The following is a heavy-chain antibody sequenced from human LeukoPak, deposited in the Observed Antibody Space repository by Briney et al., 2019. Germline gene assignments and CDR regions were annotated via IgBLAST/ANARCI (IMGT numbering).Heavy chain of an antibody. J-gene: IGHJ4*02. V-gene: IGHV3-53*01. CDR3: ARDRPPFFSGSSAFDY. CDR1: GFTVSSNY. Sequence: GGSLRLSCAASGFTVSSNYMSWVRQAPGKGLEWVSVIYSGGSTYYADSVKGRFTISRDNSKNTLYLQMNSLRAEDTAVYYCARDRPPFFSGSSAFDYWGQGTLVTVSS. D-gene: IGHD1-26*01. CDR2: IYSGGST.